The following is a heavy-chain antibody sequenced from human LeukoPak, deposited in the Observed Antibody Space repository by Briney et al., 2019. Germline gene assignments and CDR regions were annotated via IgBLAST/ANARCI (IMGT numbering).Heavy chain of an antibody. CDR2: INPSGGST. V-gene: IGHV1-46*01. J-gene: IGHJ3*02. CDR3: ARDFDPRGDCYAFDI. Sequence: ASVKVSCKASGYTFTSYYMHWVRQAPGQGLEWMGIINPSGGSTSYAQKFQGRVTMTRDTSTSTVYMELSGLRSEDTAVYYCARDFDPRGDCYAFDIWGQGTMVTVSS. D-gene: IGHD2-21*02. CDR1: GYTFTSYY.